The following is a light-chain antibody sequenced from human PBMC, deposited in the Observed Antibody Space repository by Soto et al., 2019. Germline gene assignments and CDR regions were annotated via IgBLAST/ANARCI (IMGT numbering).Light chain of an antibody. CDR1: QSVSSY. V-gene: IGKV3-11*01. J-gene: IGKJ4*01. CDR2: DAS. CDR3: QQRSNWPKS. Sequence: EIVLTQSPATLSLSPGERATLSCRASQSVSSYIAWYQQKPGQAPRLLIYDASNRATGIPARFSGSGSGTDFTLTISSLEPVDFAVYYCQQRSNWPKSFGGGTKVVIK.